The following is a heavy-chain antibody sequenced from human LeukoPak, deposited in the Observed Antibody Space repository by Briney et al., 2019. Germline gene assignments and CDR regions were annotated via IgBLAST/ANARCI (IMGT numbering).Heavy chain of an antibody. CDR2: IIPIFGTA. V-gene: IGHV1-69*13. Sequence: SVKVSCKASGGTFSSYAISWVRQAPGQGLEWMGGIIPIFGTANYAQKFQGRVTITADESTGTAYMEVSSLRSEDTAVYYCARANQQWLVPDAFDIWGQGTLVTVSS. CDR1: GGTFSSYA. CDR3: ARANQQWLVPDAFDI. J-gene: IGHJ3*02. D-gene: IGHD6-19*01.